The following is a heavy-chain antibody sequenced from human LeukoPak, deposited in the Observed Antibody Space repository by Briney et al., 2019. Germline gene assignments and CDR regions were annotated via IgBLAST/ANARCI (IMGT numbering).Heavy chain of an antibody. CDR1: GFTVSSNY. D-gene: IGHD4-17*01. Sequence: GGSLRLSCAASGFTVSSNYMSWVRQAPGKGLEWVSVIYSGGSTYYADSVKGRFTISRDNSKNTLYLQMNSLRAEDTAVYYCAKVTVTKSASGYFDYWGQGTLVTVSS. CDR3: AKVTVTKSASGYFDY. V-gene: IGHV3-53*01. CDR2: IYSGGST. J-gene: IGHJ4*02.